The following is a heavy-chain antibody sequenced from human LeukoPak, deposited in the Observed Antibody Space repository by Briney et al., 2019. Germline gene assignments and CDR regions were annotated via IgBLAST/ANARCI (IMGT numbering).Heavy chain of an antibody. CDR1: GGTFSSYA. CDR3: VLSGSYFGYDY. D-gene: IGHD1-26*01. CDR2: IIPIFGTA. V-gene: IGHV1-69*13. J-gene: IGHJ4*02. Sequence: GASVKVSCKASGGTFSSYAISWVRQAPGQGFEWMGGIIPIFGTANYAQKFQGRVTITADESTSTAYMELSSLRSEDTAVYYCVLSGSYFGYDYWGQGTLVTVSS.